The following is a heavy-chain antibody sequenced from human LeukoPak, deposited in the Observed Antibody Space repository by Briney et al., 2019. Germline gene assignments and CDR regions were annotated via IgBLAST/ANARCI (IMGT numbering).Heavy chain of an antibody. D-gene: IGHD1-20*01. J-gene: IGHJ4*02. Sequence: SETLSLTCTVSGGSISSSSYYWGWIRQPPGKGLEWIGSIYYSGSTYYNPSLKSRVTISVDTSKNQFSLKLSSVTAADTAVYYCASINWNDLSAFDHWGQGTLVTVSS. CDR2: IYYSGST. CDR3: ASINWNDLSAFDH. CDR1: GGSISSSSYY. V-gene: IGHV4-39*01.